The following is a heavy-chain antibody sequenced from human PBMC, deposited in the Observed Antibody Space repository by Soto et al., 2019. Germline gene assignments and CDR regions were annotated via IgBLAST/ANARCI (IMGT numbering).Heavy chain of an antibody. D-gene: IGHD3-10*01. CDR2: ISYDGSDK. V-gene: IGHV3-30*03. J-gene: IGHJ4*02. Sequence: QVQLVESGGGVVQPGRSLRLSCAASGFPFTSYGMHWVREGPDKGLEWVAIISYDGSDKYYADSVKGRFTISRDNSKNTLYLQMNSLRPEDTALYYCVGGQYYFACRGQGTLVIVSS. CDR1: GFPFTSYG. CDR3: VGGQYYFAC.